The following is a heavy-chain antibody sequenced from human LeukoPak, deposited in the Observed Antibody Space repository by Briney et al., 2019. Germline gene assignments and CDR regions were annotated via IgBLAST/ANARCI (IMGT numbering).Heavy chain of an antibody. CDR1: GLPIADFA. CDR2: ISGDGVST. CDR3: ARGGLYYYGSGSSPYGMHV. D-gene: IGHD3-10*01. Sequence: AGGSLRLSCVASGLPIADFAMHWVRQAPGKGLEWVSLISGDGVSTFYADSVKGRFSISRDNSKNSLSLEMNSLRTEDTAMYYCARGGLYYYGSGSSPYGMHVWGQGTTVTVSS. J-gene: IGHJ6*02. V-gene: IGHV3-43*02.